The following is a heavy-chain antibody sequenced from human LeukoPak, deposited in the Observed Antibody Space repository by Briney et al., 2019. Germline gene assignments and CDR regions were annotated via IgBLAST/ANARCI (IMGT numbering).Heavy chain of an antibody. D-gene: IGHD1-1*01. Sequence: QPGRSLRLSCAVSGFTFSSYAMHWVRQAPGKGLEWVAVISYDGSNKYYADSVKGRFTISRDNSKNTLYLQMNSLRAEDTAVYYCARPYNWNDYYGMDVWGQGATVTVSS. J-gene: IGHJ6*02. CDR2: ISYDGSNK. CDR1: GFTFSSYA. CDR3: ARPYNWNDYYGMDV. V-gene: IGHV3-30-3*01.